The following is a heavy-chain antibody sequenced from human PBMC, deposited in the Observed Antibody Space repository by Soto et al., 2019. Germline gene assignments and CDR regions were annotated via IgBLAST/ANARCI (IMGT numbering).Heavy chain of an antibody. Sequence: SETLSLTCAVYGGSFSGYYWNWIRQPPGKGLEWIGEINHSGSTNYNPSLKSRVTISVDTSKNQFSLKLSSVTAADTAVYYCARTGERWILGYYFDYWGQGTLVTVSS. D-gene: IGHD2-2*03. V-gene: IGHV4-34*01. CDR1: GGSFSGYY. CDR2: INHSGST. J-gene: IGHJ4*02. CDR3: ARTGERWILGYYFDY.